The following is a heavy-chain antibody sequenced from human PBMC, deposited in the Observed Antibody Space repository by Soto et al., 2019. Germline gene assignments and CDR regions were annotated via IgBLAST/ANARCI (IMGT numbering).Heavy chain of an antibody. CDR2: INPSGGST. CDR3: ARDLYCSGGNCYSYGMDV. V-gene: IGHV1-46*01. CDR1: GFTFTMYY. D-gene: IGHD2-15*01. J-gene: IGHJ6*02. Sequence: WASVKVSCKASGFTFTMYYMHWVRQAPGQGLEWMGIINPSGGSTSYAQKFQGRVAMTRDTSTSTVYMELSSLRSEDTAVYYCARDLYCSGGNCYSYGMDVWGQGTTVTVSS.